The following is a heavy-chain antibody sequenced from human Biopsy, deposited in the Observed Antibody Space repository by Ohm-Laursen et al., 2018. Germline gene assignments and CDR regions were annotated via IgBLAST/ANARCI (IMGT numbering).Heavy chain of an antibody. CDR2: ISDDGRNK. D-gene: IGHD4/OR15-4a*01. CDR1: GFSFSSYG. J-gene: IGHJ2*01. CDR3: AKDRRTMRVWYFDL. V-gene: IGHV3-30*18. Sequence: SSLRLSCAASGFSFSSYGMHWVRQAPGKGLEGVAVISDDGRNKYYIDSVRGRFTISRDNSKNTLYLQLNSLRVEDTALYYCAKDRRTMRVWYFDLWGRGTLVTVSS.